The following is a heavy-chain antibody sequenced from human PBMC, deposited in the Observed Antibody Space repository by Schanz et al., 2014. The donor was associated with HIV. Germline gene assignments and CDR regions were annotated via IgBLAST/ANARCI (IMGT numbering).Heavy chain of an antibody. D-gene: IGHD3-16*01. CDR2: IYSGGST. Sequence: VQLVQSGGGWVMPGQSLRLSCAASGFTVSSNYMSWVRQAPGKGLEWVSVIYSGGSTDYADSVKGRFTISRDNSKNLYLHMNSLRAEDTAVYYCAAGITHPGAFDIWGQGTMVTVSS. CDR3: AAGITHPGAFDI. V-gene: IGHV3-53*01. J-gene: IGHJ3*02. CDR1: GFTVSSNY.